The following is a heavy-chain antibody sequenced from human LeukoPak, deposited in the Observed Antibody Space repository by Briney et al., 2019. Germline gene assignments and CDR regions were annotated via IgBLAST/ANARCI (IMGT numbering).Heavy chain of an antibody. CDR3: AKHRFESGGYHSTD. J-gene: IGHJ4*02. CDR1: GFTFDDYG. Sequence: PGGSVRLSCAASGFTFDDYGMHWVRQAPGKGLEWVAVIWYDGSNKYYADSVKGRFTISRDNSKNTLYLQMNSLRDEDTAVYYCAKHRFESGGYHSTDWGQGTLVTVSS. V-gene: IGHV3-33*06. CDR2: IWYDGSNK. D-gene: IGHD3-22*01.